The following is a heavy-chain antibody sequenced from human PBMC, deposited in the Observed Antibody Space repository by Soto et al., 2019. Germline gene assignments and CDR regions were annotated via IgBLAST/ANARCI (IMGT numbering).Heavy chain of an antibody. CDR1: GFTFSSYW. CDR3: ARDAPRKNYDFWSGHYTTDDFDI. CDR2: IKQDGSEK. V-gene: IGHV3-7*01. Sequence: EVQLVESGGGLVQPGGSLRLSCAASGFTFSSYWMSWVRQAPGKGLEWVANIKQDGSEKYYVDSVKGRFTISRDNAQNSLYLQMNSLRAEDTAVDYCARDAPRKNYDFWSGHYTTDDFDIWGQGRMVTVSS. D-gene: IGHD3-3*01. J-gene: IGHJ3*02.